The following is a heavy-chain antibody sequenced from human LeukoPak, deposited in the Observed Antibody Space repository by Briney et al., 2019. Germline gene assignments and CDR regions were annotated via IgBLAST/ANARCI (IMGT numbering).Heavy chain of an antibody. CDR3: ARDLRWLSAYFDY. CDR1: GFTFSSYA. D-gene: IGHD5-24*01. CDR2: ISYDGSNK. J-gene: IGHJ4*02. V-gene: IGHV3-30-3*01. Sequence: PGRSLRLSCAASGFTFSSYAMHWVRQAPGKGLEWVAVISYDGSNKYYADSVKGRFTISRDNSKNTLYLQMNSLRAEDTAVYYCARDLRWLSAYFDYWGQGTLVTVSS.